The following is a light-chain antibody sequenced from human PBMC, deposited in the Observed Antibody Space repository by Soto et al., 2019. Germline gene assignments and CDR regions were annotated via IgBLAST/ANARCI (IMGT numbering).Light chain of an antibody. J-gene: IGKJ1*01. CDR1: QGISNY. CDR2: AAS. CDR3: QKYNSAPQT. Sequence: DIQMTQSPSSLSASVGERDTITCRASQGISNYLAWYQQKPGKVPKLLIYAASTLQSGVPSRFSGSGSGTDFTLTICSLQPEDVATYYCQKYNSAPQTFGRGTKVDIK. V-gene: IGKV1-27*01.